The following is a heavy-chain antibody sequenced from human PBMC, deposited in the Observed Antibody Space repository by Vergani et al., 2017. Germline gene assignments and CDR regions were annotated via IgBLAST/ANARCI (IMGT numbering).Heavy chain of an antibody. V-gene: IGHV4-34*01. CDR1: GGSFSGYY. Sequence: QVQLQQWGAGLLKPSETLSLTCAVYGGSFSGYYWSWIRQPPGKGLEWIGEINHSGSTNYNPSLKSRVTISVDTSKNQFSLKLSSVTAADTAVYYCARKVLVVLPAAHLINPTRRGWFDPWGQGTLVTVSS. CDR3: ARKVLVVLPAAHLINPTRRGWFDP. J-gene: IGHJ5*02. D-gene: IGHD2-2*01. CDR2: INHSGST.